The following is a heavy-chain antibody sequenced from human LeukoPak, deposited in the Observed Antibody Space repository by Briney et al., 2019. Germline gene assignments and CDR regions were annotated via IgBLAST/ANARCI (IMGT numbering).Heavy chain of an antibody. D-gene: IGHD3-10*01. Sequence: SETLSLTCAVYGGSFSGYYWSWIRQPPGKGLEWIGEISHSGSTNYNPSLKSRVTISVDTSKNQFSLKLSSVTAADTAVYYCASQNSDYYGSGSYPRLFDYWGQGTLVTVSS. J-gene: IGHJ4*02. CDR3: ASQNSDYYGSGSYPRLFDY. CDR1: GGSFSGYY. V-gene: IGHV4-34*01. CDR2: ISHSGST.